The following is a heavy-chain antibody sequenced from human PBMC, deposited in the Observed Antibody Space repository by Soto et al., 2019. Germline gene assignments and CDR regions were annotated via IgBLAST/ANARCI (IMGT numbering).Heavy chain of an antibody. CDR1: GYSFTSYW. V-gene: IGHV5-10-1*01. Sequence: RGESLKISCKGSGYSFTSYWISWVRQMPGKGLEWMGRIDPSDSYTNYSPSFQGHVTISADKSISTAYLQWSSLKASDTAMYYCASPVRQSSSSGYYYYGMDVWGQGTTVTVSS. CDR2: IDPSDSYT. CDR3: ASPVRQSSSSGYYYYGMDV. J-gene: IGHJ6*02. D-gene: IGHD6-6*01.